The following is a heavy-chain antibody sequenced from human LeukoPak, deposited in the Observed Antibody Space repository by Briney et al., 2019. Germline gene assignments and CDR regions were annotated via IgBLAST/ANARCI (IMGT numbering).Heavy chain of an antibody. CDR3: ARGPGPIAGAKNAFDI. D-gene: IGHD1-26*01. CDR1: RLTFTSYA. CDR2: ISYDGSNK. V-gene: IGHV3-30*01. J-gene: IGHJ3*02. Sequence: GGSLRLSCAASRLTFTSYAMHWVRQAPGKGLEWVAVISYDGSNKYYADSVKGRFTISGDKSKNTLYLQLNSLRPEDTAVYYCARGPGPIAGAKNAFDIWAKGHWSPSLQ.